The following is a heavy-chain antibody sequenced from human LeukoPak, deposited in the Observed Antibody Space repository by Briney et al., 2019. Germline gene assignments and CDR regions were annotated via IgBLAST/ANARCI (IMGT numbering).Heavy chain of an antibody. J-gene: IGHJ4*02. CDR2: VYHVGTT. CDR1: GYSISSGYY. Sequence: PSETLSLTCTVSGYSISSGYYWGWIRQPPGKGLEWIGVYHVGTTDYNPSLKSRVTISVDGSKTQMSLTLSSVAAEDTAVYYCARGGWNKFDYWGQGTLVTVSS. V-gene: IGHV4-38-2*02. CDR3: ARGGWNKFDY. D-gene: IGHD3-22*01.